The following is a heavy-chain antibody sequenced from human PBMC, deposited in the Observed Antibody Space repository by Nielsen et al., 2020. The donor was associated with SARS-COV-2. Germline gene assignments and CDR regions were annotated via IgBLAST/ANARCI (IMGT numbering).Heavy chain of an antibody. CDR1: GFTFSTYG. CDR2: ISYDGSNK. V-gene: IGHV3-30*18. CDR3: AKDWTAIVVVPSGGVDY. Sequence: GGSLRLSCAASGFTFSTYGMHWVRQAPGKGLEWVAAISYDGSNKYYVDSVKGRFTISRDNSKHTLYLQMSSLREEDTAVYYCAKDWTAIVVVPSGGVDYWGQGTLVTVSS. J-gene: IGHJ4*02. D-gene: IGHD2-15*01.